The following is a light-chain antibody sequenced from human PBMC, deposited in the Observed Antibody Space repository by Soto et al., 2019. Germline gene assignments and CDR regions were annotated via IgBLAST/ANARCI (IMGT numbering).Light chain of an antibody. J-gene: IGLJ2*01. V-gene: IGLV1-44*01. Sequence: QSVVTQPPSASGTPGQRVTISCSGSDSNIGSNPVNWYQQLPGTAPKLLIYSSSHRPSGVPDRISGSKSGTSASLAISGLQSGDEADYYCAAWDVSLNVVVFGGGTKLTVL. CDR3: AAWDVSLNVVV. CDR1: DSNIGSNP. CDR2: SSS.